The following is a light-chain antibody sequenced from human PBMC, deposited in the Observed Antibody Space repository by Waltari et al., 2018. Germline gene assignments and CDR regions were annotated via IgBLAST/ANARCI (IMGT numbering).Light chain of an antibody. CDR2: DVT. J-gene: IGLJ1*01. CDR1: RSYVGGYNF. V-gene: IGLV2-14*03. CDR3: SSYTTSSTYV. Sequence: QSALTQPASVSGCPGQSITLSFPGNRSYVGGYNFVSCYQQHPGKVPKLIIYDVTNRPSGVSNRFSGSKSGNTASLTISGLQAEDEADYYCSSYTTSSTYVFGTGTKVTVL.